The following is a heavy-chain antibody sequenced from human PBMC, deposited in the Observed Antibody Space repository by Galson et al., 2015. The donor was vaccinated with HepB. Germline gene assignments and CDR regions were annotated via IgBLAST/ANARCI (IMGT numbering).Heavy chain of an antibody. CDR2: INPNSGGT. D-gene: IGHD5-24*01. V-gene: IGHV1-2*06. CDR1: GYTFTGYH. CDR3: ARGIKRDGYNPGFDY. J-gene: IGHJ4*02. Sequence: SVKVSCKASGYTFTGYHMHWVRQAPGQGLEWMGRINPNSGGTNYAQKFQGRVTMTRDTSISTAYMELSRLRSDDTAVYYCARGIKRDGYNPGFDYWGQGTLVTVSS.